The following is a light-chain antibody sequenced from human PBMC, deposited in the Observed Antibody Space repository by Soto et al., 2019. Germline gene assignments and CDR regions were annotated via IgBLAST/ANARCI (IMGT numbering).Light chain of an antibody. CDR1: QSLLYSTNNTNY. J-gene: IGKJ2*01. CDR2: WAS. Sequence: DTVMTQSPESLAVSLGERATINCKFSQSLLYSTNNTNYLNWYQKKPGQPPKLLIYWASTRESGVPDRFSGSGSRRDFTLTISSLQAEDVAVYYCQQCYSVPYTFGQGTKLDI. V-gene: IGKV4-1*01. CDR3: QQCYSVPYT.